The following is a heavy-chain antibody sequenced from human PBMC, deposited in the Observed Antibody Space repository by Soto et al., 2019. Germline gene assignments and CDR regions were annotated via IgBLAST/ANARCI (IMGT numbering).Heavy chain of an antibody. CDR2: IYPGDSDT. J-gene: IGHJ6*02. V-gene: IGHV5-51*01. D-gene: IGHD3-3*01. Sequence: GQALKIPGKGCGDRDTIYWMDCVRQMPGKGLAWLGIIYPGDSDTRYSPSFQGQVTISADKSISTAYLQWSSLKASDTAMYYCARRFDFWSGSGSYYYGLDVWGQGNTVTVSS. CDR3: ARRFDFWSGSGSYYYGLDV. CDR1: GDRDTIYW.